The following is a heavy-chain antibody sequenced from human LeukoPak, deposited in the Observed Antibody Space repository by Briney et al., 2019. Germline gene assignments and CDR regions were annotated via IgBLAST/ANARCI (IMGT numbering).Heavy chain of an antibody. V-gene: IGHV3-13*01. J-gene: IGHJ3*02. CDR2: IGTAGDT. CDR1: GFTFSSYD. Sequence: GGSLRLSCSASGFTFSSYDMHWVRQATGKGLEWVSAIGTAGDTYYPGSVKGRFTISRENAKNSLYLQMNSLRAGDTAVYYCARGVVYYDSRHSHAFDIWGQGTMVTVSS. D-gene: IGHD3-22*01. CDR3: ARGVVYYDSRHSHAFDI.